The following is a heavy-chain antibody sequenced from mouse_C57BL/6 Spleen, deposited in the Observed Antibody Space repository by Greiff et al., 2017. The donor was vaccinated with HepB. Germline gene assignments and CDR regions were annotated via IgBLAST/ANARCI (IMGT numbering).Heavy chain of an antibody. V-gene: IGHV3-6*01. D-gene: IGHD2-12*01. CDR1: GYSITSGYY. CDR2: ISYDGSN. Sequence: EVKLQESGPGLVKPSQSLSLTCSVTGYSITSGYYWNWIRQFPGNKLEWMGYISYDGSNNYNPSLKNRISITRDTSKNQFFLKLNSVTTEDTATYYCARDRGHSFDYWGQGTTLTVSS. CDR3: ARDRGHSFDY. J-gene: IGHJ2*01.